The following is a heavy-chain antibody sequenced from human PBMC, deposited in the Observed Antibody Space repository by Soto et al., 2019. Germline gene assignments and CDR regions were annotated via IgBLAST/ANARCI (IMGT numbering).Heavy chain of an antibody. CDR2: IKSKTDGGAT. V-gene: IGHV3-15*07. J-gene: IGHJ6*02. Sequence: EVQLVESGGGLVKPGGSLRLSCAASGFTFSNAWMNWVRQAPGKGLEWVGRIKSKTDGGATDYAAPVKGRFTISRDDSKNMLYLQMNSMKTVDTAVYYCTTEYPPSGQFLEWLSYYYYYYGMDVWGQGATVTVSS. CDR3: TTEYPPSGQFLEWLSYYYYYYGMDV. D-gene: IGHD3-3*01. CDR1: GFTFSNAW.